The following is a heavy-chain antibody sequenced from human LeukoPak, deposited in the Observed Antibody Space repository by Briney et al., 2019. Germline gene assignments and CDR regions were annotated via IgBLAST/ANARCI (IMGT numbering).Heavy chain of an antibody. V-gene: IGHV3-7*01. Sequence: QNGGSLRLSCAASGFTFRSHWMSWVRQAPGKGLEWVANINEDGSEKYYVDSVKGRFTISRDNSKNTLYAHMNSLRAEDTAVYYCAKDSDGSGSYYNEYLDSWGQGTLVTVSS. CDR1: GFTFRSHW. J-gene: IGHJ5*01. CDR3: AKDSDGSGSYYNEYLDS. CDR2: INEDGSEK. D-gene: IGHD3-10*01.